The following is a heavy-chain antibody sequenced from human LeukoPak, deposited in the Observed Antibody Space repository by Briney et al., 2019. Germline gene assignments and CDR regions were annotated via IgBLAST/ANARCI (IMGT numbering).Heavy chain of an antibody. CDR1: GFTFSSYG. Sequence: GGSLRLSCAASGFTFSSYGMHWVRQAPGKGLEWVAFIRYDGSNKYYADSVKGRFTISRDNSKNTLYLQMNSLRAEDTAVYYCAAVPRFPNWFDPWGQGTLVTVSS. CDR3: AAVPRFPNWFDP. CDR2: IRYDGSNK. J-gene: IGHJ5*02. D-gene: IGHD3-10*01. V-gene: IGHV3-30*02.